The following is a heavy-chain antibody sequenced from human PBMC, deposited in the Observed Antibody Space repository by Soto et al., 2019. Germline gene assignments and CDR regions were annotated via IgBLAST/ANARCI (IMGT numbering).Heavy chain of an antibody. CDR2: IYHLGIT. J-gene: IGHJ5*02. CDR3: SRVDRMYGGTIYFDP. Sequence: PSETLSLTCAVSGVSISSSNWCGWVRQPPGKGLEWIGEIYHLGITNYNPSLKSRVTISVDKSKNHFSLTLTSVTAADTAIYYCSRVDRMYGGTIYFDPWGQGTLVTVSS. D-gene: IGHD2-8*01. V-gene: IGHV4-4*02. CDR1: GVSISSSNW.